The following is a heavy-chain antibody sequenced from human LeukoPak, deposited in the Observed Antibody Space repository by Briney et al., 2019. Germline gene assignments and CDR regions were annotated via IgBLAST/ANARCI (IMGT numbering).Heavy chain of an antibody. V-gene: IGHV3-74*01. Sequence: RPGGSLRLSCAASGFTFSKYWMLRVRQAPGKGLESVSRINTDGTVTTYADSVKGRFTVSRDNADNTMFLQMNSVRDEDTAVYYCATKQWLAPPPDSWGQGTPVTVSS. CDR1: GFTFSKYW. J-gene: IGHJ4*02. CDR3: ATKQWLAPPPDS. D-gene: IGHD6-19*01. CDR2: INTDGTVT.